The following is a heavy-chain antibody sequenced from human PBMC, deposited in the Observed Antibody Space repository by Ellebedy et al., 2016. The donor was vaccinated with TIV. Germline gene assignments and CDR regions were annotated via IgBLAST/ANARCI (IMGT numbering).Heavy chain of an antibody. D-gene: IGHD5-18*01. CDR2: ISWDGGST. CDR1: GFTFDDYA. Sequence: GGSLRLSCAASGFTFDDYAMHWVRQAPGKGLEWVSLISWDGGSTYYADSVKGRFTISRDNNRKSLFLQMNSLRPEDTALYYCAKAGGYSLKYYYYMDVWGKGTTVTVSS. CDR3: AKAGGYSLKYYYYMDV. J-gene: IGHJ6*03. V-gene: IGHV3-43D*03.